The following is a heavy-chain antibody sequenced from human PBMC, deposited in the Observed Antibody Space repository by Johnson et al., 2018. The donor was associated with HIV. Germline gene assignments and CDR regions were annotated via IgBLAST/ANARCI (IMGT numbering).Heavy chain of an antibody. D-gene: IGHD6-13*01. CDR3: AKFLAWCLYLSSWYHAFDI. CDR1: GFTFSSYA. J-gene: IGHJ3*02. CDR2: ISGSGGST. Sequence: VQLVESGGGLVQPGGSLRLSCAASGFTFSSYAMSWVRQAPGKGLEWVSAISGSGGSTYYADSVKGRFTISRDNSKNTLYLQMNSLRAEDTAVYYCAKFLAWCLYLSSWYHAFDIWCQGTMVTVSS. V-gene: IGHV3-23*04.